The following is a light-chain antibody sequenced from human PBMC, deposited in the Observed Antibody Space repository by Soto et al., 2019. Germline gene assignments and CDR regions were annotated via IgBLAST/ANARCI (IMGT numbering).Light chain of an antibody. CDR1: QTVTTN. CDR3: QQYNFWPT. V-gene: IGKV3-15*01. CDR2: GAS. J-gene: IGKJ1*01. Sequence: ETVMTQSPATLSVSPGERVTLSCRASQTVTTNLAWYQQKSGQAPRPLIYGASTRATGIPARFSGSGSGTEFTLTISNLQSEDSALYYCQQYNFWPTFGQGTKVDIK.